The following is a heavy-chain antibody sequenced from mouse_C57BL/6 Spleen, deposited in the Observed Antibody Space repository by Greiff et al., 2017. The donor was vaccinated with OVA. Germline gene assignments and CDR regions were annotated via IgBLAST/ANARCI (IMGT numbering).Heavy chain of an antibody. CDR1: GYTFTSYW. D-gene: IGHD1-1*01. V-gene: IGHV1-64*01. J-gene: IGHJ2*01. CDR2: IHPNSGST. CDR3: ARNGMGDY. Sequence: VQLQQPGAELVKPGASVKLSCKASGYTFTSYWMHWVKQRPAPGLERIGMIHPNSGSTNYNEKFKSKATLTVDKSSSTAYMQLSSLTSEDSAVYYCARNGMGDYWGQGTTLTVSS.